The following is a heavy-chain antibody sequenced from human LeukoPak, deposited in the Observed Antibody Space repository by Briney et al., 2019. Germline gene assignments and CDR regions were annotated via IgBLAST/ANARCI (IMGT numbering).Heavy chain of an antibody. Sequence: SETLSLTCTVSGGSISSYYWSWIRQPPGKGLEWIGEINHSGSTNYNPSLKSRVTISVDTSKNQFSLKLSSVTAADTAVYYCARWEVVPAANDYWGQGTLVTVSS. CDR1: GGSISSYY. J-gene: IGHJ4*02. D-gene: IGHD2-2*01. CDR3: ARWEVVPAANDY. V-gene: IGHV4-34*01. CDR2: INHSGST.